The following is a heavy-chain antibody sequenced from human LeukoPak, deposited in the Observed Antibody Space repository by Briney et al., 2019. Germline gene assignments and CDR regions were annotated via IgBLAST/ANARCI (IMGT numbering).Heavy chain of an antibody. Sequence: GGSLLLSFAASGFPFHNYWMHWVRPAPGKGLVWVSRIDNDGRGTSYADSVKGRFTISRDNAKNRLYLQMNSLRAEDTAVYYCASLNYGPDYWGQGTLVTVSS. CDR2: IDNDGRGT. CDR1: GFPFHNYW. D-gene: IGHD3-16*01. J-gene: IGHJ4*02. V-gene: IGHV3-74*01. CDR3: ASLNYGPDY.